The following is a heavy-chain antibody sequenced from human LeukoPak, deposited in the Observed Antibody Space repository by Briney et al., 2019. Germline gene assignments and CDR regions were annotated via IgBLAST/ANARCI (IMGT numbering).Heavy chain of an antibody. J-gene: IGHJ4*02. CDR1: GGTFSSYA. Sequence: GASVKVSCKASGGTFSSYAISWVRLAPGQGLEWMGGIIPIFGTANYAQKFQGRVTITTDESTSTAYMELSSLRSEDTAVYYCARGDGYNPVDYWGQGTLVTVSS. CDR2: IIPIFGTA. V-gene: IGHV1-69*05. D-gene: IGHD5-24*01. CDR3: ARGDGYNPVDY.